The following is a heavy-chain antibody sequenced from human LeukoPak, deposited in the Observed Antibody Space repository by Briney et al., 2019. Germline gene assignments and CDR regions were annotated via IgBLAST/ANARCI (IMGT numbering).Heavy chain of an antibody. V-gene: IGHV4-34*01. Sequence: KPSETLSLTCAVYGGSFYGYYWTWIRQSPGKGLEWIGEINHGEFTNYNPSLKNRVTLSVDTSKTQFSLKVTSVTAADTAVYYCRYGDIWGQGTLVTVSS. CDR1: GGSFYGYY. J-gene: IGHJ4*02. CDR3: RYGDI. CDR2: INHGEFT. D-gene: IGHD4-17*01.